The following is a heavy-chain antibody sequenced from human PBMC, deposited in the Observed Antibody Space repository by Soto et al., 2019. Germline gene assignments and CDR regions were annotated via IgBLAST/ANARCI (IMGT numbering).Heavy chain of an antibody. CDR2: IYYSGST. V-gene: IGHV4-59*01. D-gene: IGHD3-10*01. CDR1: GGSINGYY. Sequence: SETLSLTCTVSGGSINGYYWSWIRQPPGKGLEWIGYIYYSGSTNCNPSLKSRVTISVDTSKNQFSLRLTSVTAADTAVYYCARGSGTLDYWGQGALVTVSS. CDR3: ARGSGTLDY. J-gene: IGHJ4*02.